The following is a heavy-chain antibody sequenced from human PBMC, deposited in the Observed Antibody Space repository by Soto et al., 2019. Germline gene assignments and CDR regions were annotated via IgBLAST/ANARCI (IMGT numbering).Heavy chain of an antibody. CDR2: IWYDGSNK. CDR1: GFTFSSYG. D-gene: IGHD3-22*01. Sequence: QVQLVESGGGVVQPGRSLRLSCAASGFTFSSYGMHWVRQAPGKGLEWVAVIWYDGSNKYYADSVKGRFTISRDNSKNTLYLQMNSLRAEDTAVYYCARDSSGSYYYYYGMDVWGQGTTVTVSS. V-gene: IGHV3-33*01. CDR3: ARDSSGSYYYYYGMDV. J-gene: IGHJ6*02.